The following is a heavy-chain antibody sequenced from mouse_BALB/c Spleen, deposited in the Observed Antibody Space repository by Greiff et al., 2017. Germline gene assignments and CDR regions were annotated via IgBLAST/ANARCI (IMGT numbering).Heavy chain of an antibody. J-gene: IGHJ2*01. D-gene: IGHD2-1*01. V-gene: IGHV5-17*02. Sequence: EVQLVESGGGLVQPGGSRKLSCAASGFTFSSFGMHWVRQAPEKGLAWVAYISSGSSTIYYADTVKGRFTISRDNPKNTLFLQMTSLRSEDTAMYYCAREEDGNYVPPFDYWGQGTTLTVSS. CDR2: ISSGSSTI. CDR1: GFTFSSFG. CDR3: AREEDGNYVPPFDY.